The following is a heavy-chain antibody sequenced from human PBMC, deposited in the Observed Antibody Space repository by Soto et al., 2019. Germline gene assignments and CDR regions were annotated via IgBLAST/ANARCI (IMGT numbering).Heavy chain of an antibody. D-gene: IGHD6-13*01. V-gene: IGHV1-18*01. CDR3: ARDLGQQLFDY. CDR2: ISAYNGNK. CDR1: GYTFTSYG. J-gene: IGHJ4*02. Sequence: GASVKVSCKASGYTFTSYGISWVRQAPGQGLEWMGWISAYNGNKKYAQKLQGRVSMTTDTSTSTAYMELRSLRSDDTAVYYRARDLGQQLFDYWGQGTLVTVSS.